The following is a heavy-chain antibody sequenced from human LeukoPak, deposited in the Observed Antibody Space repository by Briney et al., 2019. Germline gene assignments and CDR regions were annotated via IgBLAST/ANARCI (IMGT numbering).Heavy chain of an antibody. CDR3: CSGSYHSHFDY. J-gene: IGHJ4*02. CDR1: GFTFSSYA. V-gene: IGHV3-23*01. CDR2: ISGGGGST. Sequence: GGSLRLSCAASGFTFSSYAMSWVRQAPGKGLEWVSAISGGGGSTYYADSVKGRFTISRDNSKNTLYLQMNSLRAEDTAVYYCCSGSYHSHFDYWGQGTLVTVSS. D-gene: IGHD1-26*01.